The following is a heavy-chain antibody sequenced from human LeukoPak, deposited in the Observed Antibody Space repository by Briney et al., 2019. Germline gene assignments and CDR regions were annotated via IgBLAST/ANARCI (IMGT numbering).Heavy chain of an antibody. CDR2: NHTGNT. J-gene: IGHJ5*02. CDR1: GVSLSRGGYS. D-gene: IGHD6-19*01. CDR3: ARGRYSSGWYKEKTWFDP. V-gene: IGHV4-30-4*07. Sequence: SETLSLTCTVSGVSLSRGGYSWTWIRQPPRKGLEWIGDNHTGNTNYNPSLKSRFTISVDASKNQVSLRLTSVTAADTAVYYCARGRYSSGWYKEKTWFDPWGQGILVTVSS.